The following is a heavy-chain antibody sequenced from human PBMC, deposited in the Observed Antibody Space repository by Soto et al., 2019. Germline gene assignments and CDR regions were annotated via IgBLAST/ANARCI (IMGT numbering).Heavy chain of an antibody. Sequence: KTSETLSLTCTVYGGSISSYYWSWIRQPAGKGLEWIGRIYTSGSTNYNPSLKSRVTMSVDTSKNQFSLKLSSVTAADTAVYYCARELYDFWSGTPSYGMDVWGQGTTVTVSS. CDR3: ARELYDFWSGTPSYGMDV. V-gene: IGHV4-4*07. J-gene: IGHJ6*02. CDR2: IYTSGST. D-gene: IGHD3-3*01. CDR1: GGSISSYY.